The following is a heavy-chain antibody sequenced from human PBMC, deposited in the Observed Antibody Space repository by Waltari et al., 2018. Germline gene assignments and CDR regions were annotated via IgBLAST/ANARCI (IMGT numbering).Heavy chain of an antibody. D-gene: IGHD6-13*01. V-gene: IGHV3-23*01. CDR2: ISGSGGST. Sequence: EVQRLESGGGLVQPGGSLRLSCAASGFPFRSFTMSWVRQAPGKGLEWVSAISGSGGSTYYADSVKGRFTISRDNSKNTLYLQMNSLRAEDTAVYYCAKVVSSSWYLDYWGQGTLATVSS. CDR3: AKVVSSSWYLDY. J-gene: IGHJ4*02. CDR1: GFPFRSFT.